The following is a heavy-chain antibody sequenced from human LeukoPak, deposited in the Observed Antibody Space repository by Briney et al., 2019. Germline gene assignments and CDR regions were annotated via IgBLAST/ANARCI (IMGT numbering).Heavy chain of an antibody. J-gene: IGHJ5*02. CDR1: GGSISSYY. CDR3: ARSAVRGVIRAIWFDP. V-gene: IGHV4-59*06. Sequence: SETLSLTCTVSGGSISSYYWSWIRQHPGKGLEWIGYIYYSGSTYYNPSLKSRVTISVDTSKNQFSLKLSSVTAADTAVYYCARSAVRGVIRAIWFDPWGQGTLVTVSS. D-gene: IGHD3-10*01. CDR2: IYYSGST.